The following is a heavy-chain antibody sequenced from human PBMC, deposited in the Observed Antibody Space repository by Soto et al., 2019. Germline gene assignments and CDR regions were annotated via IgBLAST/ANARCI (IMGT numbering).Heavy chain of an antibody. CDR3: ARTDKYNSQSSGWANRFDY. J-gene: IGHJ4*02. V-gene: IGHV4-59*01. CDR2: IYYSGST. Sequence: SETLSLTCTVSGGSISSYYWSWIRQPAGKGLEWIGYIYYSGSTNYNPSLKSRVTISVDTSKNQFSLKLSSVTAADTAVYYCARTDKYNSQSSGWANRFDYWGQGTLVTVSS. D-gene: IGHD6-19*01. CDR1: GGSISSYY.